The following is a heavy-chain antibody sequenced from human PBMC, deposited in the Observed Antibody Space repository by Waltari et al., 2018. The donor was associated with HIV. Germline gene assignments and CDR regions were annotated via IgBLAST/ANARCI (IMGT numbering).Heavy chain of an antibody. Sequence: QITLKESGPTLVKPTQTLPLTCTFSGFSLSTSGVGVGWIRQPPGKALELLALIYWDDDKRYSPSLKSRLTITNDTSINLVVRTMTHMDPGDTATFYCAHRLGSGSYRYFDYWGQGTLVTVSS. CDR3: AHRLGSGSYRYFDY. V-gene: IGHV2-5*02. CDR1: GFSLSTSGVG. J-gene: IGHJ4*02. CDR2: IYWDDDK. D-gene: IGHD3-10*01.